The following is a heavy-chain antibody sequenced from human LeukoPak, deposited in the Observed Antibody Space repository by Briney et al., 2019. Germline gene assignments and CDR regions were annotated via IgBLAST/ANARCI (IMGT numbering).Heavy chain of an antibody. CDR1: GGSISSYY. Sequence: SETLSLTCTVSGGSISSYYWSWIRQPPGRGLEWIGYIYYSGSTNYNPSLKSRVTISVDTSKNQFSLKLSSVTAADTAVYYCARDLEGTYSSNWFDPWGQGTLVTVSS. CDR2: IYYSGST. CDR3: ARDLEGTYSSNWFDP. J-gene: IGHJ5*02. V-gene: IGHV4-59*01. D-gene: IGHD6-19*01.